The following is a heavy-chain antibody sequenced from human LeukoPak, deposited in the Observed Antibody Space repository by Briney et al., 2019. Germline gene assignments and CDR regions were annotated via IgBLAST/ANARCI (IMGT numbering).Heavy chain of an antibody. CDR3: ARGRGKVGATKLGYYYYYMDV. D-gene: IGHD1-26*01. V-gene: IGHV1-69*05. J-gene: IGHJ6*03. CDR1: GGTFSSYA. Sequence: SVKVSCKASGGTFSSYAISWVRQAPGQGLEWMGGIIPIFGTANYAQKFQGRVTITTDESTSTAYMELSSLRSEDTAVCYCARGRGKVGATKLGYYYYYMDVWGKGTTVTVSS. CDR2: IIPIFGTA.